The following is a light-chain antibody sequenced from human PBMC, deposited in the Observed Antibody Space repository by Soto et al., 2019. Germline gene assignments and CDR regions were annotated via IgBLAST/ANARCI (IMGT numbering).Light chain of an antibody. CDR3: QHCDYLHI. Sequence: DIQMPPSPSSLSASVGDRLTITCQASHDITSYLNWYQHKPGKAPKLLIYAASILEAGVPPRFSGSGSGPDFTLTISRLQPEDDATYYCQHCDYLHIFGPGTKVDFK. CDR1: HDITSY. V-gene: IGKV1-33*01. CDR2: AAS. J-gene: IGKJ3*01.